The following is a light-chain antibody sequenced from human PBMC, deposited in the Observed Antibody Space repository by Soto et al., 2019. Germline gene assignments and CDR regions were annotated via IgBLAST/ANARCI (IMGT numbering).Light chain of an antibody. J-gene: IGLJ1*01. CDR1: SSDVGGYNY. Sequence: QSSLTQPASVSGSPGQSITISCTVTSSDVGGYNYVSWYQQHPSKAPKLMIYEVSNRPSGVSNGFSGSKSGNTASLNISGLQAEDEADYYRRSYTSSSSGVFGTGTKVTVL. CDR3: RSYTSSSSGV. CDR2: EVS. V-gene: IGLV2-14*01.